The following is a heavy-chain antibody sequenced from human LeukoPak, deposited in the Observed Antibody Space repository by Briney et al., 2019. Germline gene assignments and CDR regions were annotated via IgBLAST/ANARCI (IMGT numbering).Heavy chain of an antibody. CDR2: ISAYNGNT. CDR3: ARRLMVYARVYGMDV. V-gene: IGHV1-18*01. J-gene: IGHJ6*02. Sequence: ASVKVSCKASGYTFTSYGISWVRQAPGQGLEWMGWISAYNGNTNYAQKLQGRVTMTTDTSTSTAYMELRSLRSDDTAVYYCARRLMVYARVYGMDVWAKGPRSPSP. CDR1: GYTFTSYG. D-gene: IGHD2-8*01.